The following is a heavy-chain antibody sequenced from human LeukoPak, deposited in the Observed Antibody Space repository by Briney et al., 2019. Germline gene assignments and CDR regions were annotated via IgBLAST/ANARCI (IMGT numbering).Heavy chain of an antibody. CDR2: IYYSGST. V-gene: IGHV4-59*01. D-gene: IGHD4-17*01. J-gene: IGHJ6*02. CDR3: ARVPTVTTFYYYYGMDV. Sequence: SETLSLTCTVSGGSISSYYWSWIRQPPGKGLEWIGYIYYSGSTNYNPSLKSRVTISVDTSKNQFSLKLSSVTAADTAVYYCARVPTVTTFYYYYGMDVWGQGTTVTVSS. CDR1: GGSISSYY.